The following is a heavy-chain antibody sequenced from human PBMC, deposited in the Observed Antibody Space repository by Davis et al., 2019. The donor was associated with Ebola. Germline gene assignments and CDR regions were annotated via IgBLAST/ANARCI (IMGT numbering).Heavy chain of an antibody. D-gene: IGHD4-11*01. V-gene: IGHV1-18*01. J-gene: IGHJ5*02. CDR3: ARDQFQDYSNYAQVRFDP. CDR1: GYTFRSYG. Sequence: ASVKVSCKASGYTFRSYGISWVRQAPGQGLEWMGWIKSHSGNTNYAQKPQGRVTMTTETSTSTAYMELRSLRPDDTAVYYCARDQFQDYSNYAQVRFDPWGQGTLVTVS. CDR2: IKSHSGNT.